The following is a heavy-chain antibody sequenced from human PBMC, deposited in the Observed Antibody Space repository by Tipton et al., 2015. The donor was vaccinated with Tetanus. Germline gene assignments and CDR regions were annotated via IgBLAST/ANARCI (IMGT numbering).Heavy chain of an antibody. J-gene: IGHJ5*02. D-gene: IGHD1-1*01. Sequence: SLRLSCAASGFTFSDYYMSWIRQAPGKGLEWVSYISSSGSTIYYADSVKGRFTISRDNAKNSLYLQMNSLRAEDTAVYYCARGPLYSRTTNWFDPWGQGTLVTVSS. CDR3: ARGPLYSRTTNWFDP. CDR2: ISSSGSTI. V-gene: IGHV3-11*01. CDR1: GFTFSDYY.